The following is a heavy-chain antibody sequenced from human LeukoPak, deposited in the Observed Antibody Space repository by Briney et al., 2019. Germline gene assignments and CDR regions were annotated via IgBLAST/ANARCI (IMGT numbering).Heavy chain of an antibody. D-gene: IGHD6-13*01. Sequence: GGSLRLSCAASGFTVSSNYMSWVRQAPGKGLEWVSVIYSGGSTYYADSVKGRFTISRDNSKNTLYLQMNSLRAEDTAVYYCARVRAAAGSGNWFDPWGQGTLVTVSS. V-gene: IGHV3-53*01. CDR1: GFTVSSNY. J-gene: IGHJ5*02. CDR3: ARVRAAAGSGNWFDP. CDR2: IYSGGST.